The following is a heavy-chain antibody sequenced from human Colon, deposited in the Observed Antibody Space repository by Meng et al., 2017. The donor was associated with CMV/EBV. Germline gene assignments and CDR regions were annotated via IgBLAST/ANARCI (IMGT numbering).Heavy chain of an antibody. D-gene: IGHD2-8*01. J-gene: IGHJ4*02. CDR1: GFTFSGYA. V-gene: IGHV3-23*01. CDR2: ISSNDGST. Sequence: GGSLRLSCVGSGFTFSGYAMSWVRQAPGKGLEWVSSISSNDGSTYYADSVKGRFTVSRDNSKNSLYLQMNSLRLEDTAVYYCARLKSEEEDHWGQGTMVTVSS. CDR3: ARLKSEEEDH.